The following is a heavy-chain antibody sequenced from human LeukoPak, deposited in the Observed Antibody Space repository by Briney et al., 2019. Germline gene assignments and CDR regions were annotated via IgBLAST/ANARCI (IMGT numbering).Heavy chain of an antibody. J-gene: IGHJ3*02. CDR2: IYYSGST. Sequence: PSETLSLTCTVSGGSISSYYWSWIRQPPGKGLEWIGYIYYSGSTNYNPSLKSRVTISVDTSKNQFSLKLSSVTPADTAVYYCARVGAVNDAFDIWGQGTMVTVSS. CDR1: GGSISSYY. CDR3: ARVGAVNDAFDI. D-gene: IGHD1-26*01. V-gene: IGHV4-59*12.